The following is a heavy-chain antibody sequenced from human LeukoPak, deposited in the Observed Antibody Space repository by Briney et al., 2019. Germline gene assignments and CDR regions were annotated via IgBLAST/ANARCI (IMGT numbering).Heavy chain of an antibody. CDR2: IYSGGST. D-gene: IGHD3-16*01. CDR1: GFTVSSNY. Sequence: GGSLRLSCAASGFTVSSNYMSWVRQAPGKGLEWVSVIYSGGSTYYADSVKGRFTISRHNSKNTLYLQMNSLRAEDTAVYYCARPSDGGELLNYGMDVWGQGTTVTVSS. V-gene: IGHV3-53*04. J-gene: IGHJ6*02. CDR3: ARPSDGGELLNYGMDV.